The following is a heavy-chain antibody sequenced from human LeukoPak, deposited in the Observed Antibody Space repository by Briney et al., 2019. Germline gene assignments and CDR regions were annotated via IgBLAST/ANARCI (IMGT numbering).Heavy chain of an antibody. CDR3: ARGSLRGYGFDY. D-gene: IGHD4-17*01. CDR2: IHPTGSN. J-gene: IGHJ4*02. Sequence: PSETLSLTCAVSGGSLSNNNWWSWVRQPPGKGLEWIAEIHPTGSNNYNPSLKSRVTISVDKSKRQFSLTLSSVTAADTAVYYCARGSLRGYGFDYWGQGTLVTVSS. CDR1: GGSLSNNNW. V-gene: IGHV4-4*02.